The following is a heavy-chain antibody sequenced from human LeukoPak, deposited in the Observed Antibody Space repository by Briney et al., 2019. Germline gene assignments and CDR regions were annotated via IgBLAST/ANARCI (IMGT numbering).Heavy chain of an antibody. CDR3: ARARAVAGTFSWFDP. D-gene: IGHD6-19*01. CDR2: IFYSGST. Sequence: PSETLSLTCTVSGGSISSYYWSWIRQPPGQGLEWIGYIFYSGSTNYNPSLKSRVTISIDTSKNQFSLKLRSVAAADTAAYYCARARAVAGTFSWFDPWGQGTLVTVSS. CDR1: GGSISSYY. J-gene: IGHJ5*02. V-gene: IGHV4-59*01.